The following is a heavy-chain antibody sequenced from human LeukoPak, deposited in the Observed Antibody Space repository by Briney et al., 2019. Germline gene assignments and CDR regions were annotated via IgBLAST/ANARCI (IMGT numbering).Heavy chain of an antibody. CDR1: GGSISSGGYY. Sequence: PSQTLSLTCTVSGGSISSGGYYWSWLRQHPGKGLEWIGYIYYSGSTYYNPSLKSRVTISVDTSKNQFSLKLSSVTAADTAVYYCARDRGSTVNNGMDVWGQGTTVTVSS. J-gene: IGHJ6*02. CDR3: ARDRGSTVNNGMDV. D-gene: IGHD4-17*01. V-gene: IGHV4-31*03. CDR2: IYYSGST.